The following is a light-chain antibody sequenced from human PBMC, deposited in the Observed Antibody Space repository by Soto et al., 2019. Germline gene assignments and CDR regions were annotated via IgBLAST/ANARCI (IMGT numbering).Light chain of an antibody. CDR2: GAS. J-gene: IGKJ2*01. V-gene: IGKV3-20*01. CDR1: QSVRSSY. CDR3: QQYGSSPRT. Sequence: EIVLTQSPGTLSLSPGERATLSCRASQSVRSSYLAWYQQKPGQAPRLLIYGASSRATGIPDRFSGSGSGKDFTLTIRRLEPEDFAVYYCQQYGSSPRTFGQGTKLEIK.